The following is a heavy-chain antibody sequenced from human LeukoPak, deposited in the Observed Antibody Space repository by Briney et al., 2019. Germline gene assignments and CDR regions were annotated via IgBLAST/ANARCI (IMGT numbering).Heavy chain of an antibody. CDR2: IYYSGST. CDR3: ARAGSSSWWDY. V-gene: IGHV4-59*08. J-gene: IGHJ4*02. D-gene: IGHD6-13*01. Sequence: SETLSLTCTASGGSISSYYWSWIRQPPGKGLEWIGYIYYSGSTNYNPSLKSRVTISVDTSKNQFSLKLSSVTAADTAVYYCARAGSSSWWDYWGQGTLVTVSS. CDR1: GGSISSYY.